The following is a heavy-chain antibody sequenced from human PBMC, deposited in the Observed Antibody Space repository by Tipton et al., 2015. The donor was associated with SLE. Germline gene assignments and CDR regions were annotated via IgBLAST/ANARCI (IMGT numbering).Heavy chain of an antibody. V-gene: IGHV4-39*07. Sequence: TLSLTCTVSGGSISSSSYYWGWIRQPPGKGLEWIGSIYYSGSTYYNPSLKSRVTISVDTSKNQFSLKLSSVTAADTAVYYCARDSGYYFDYWGQGTLVTVSS. CDR1: GGSISSSSYY. J-gene: IGHJ4*02. CDR3: ARDSGYYFDY. D-gene: IGHD3-10*01. CDR2: IYYSGST.